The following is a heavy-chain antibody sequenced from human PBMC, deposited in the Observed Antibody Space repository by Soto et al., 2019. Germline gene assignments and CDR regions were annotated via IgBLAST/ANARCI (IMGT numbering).Heavy chain of an antibody. CDR2: FDPEDGET. V-gene: IGHV1-24*01. J-gene: IGHJ6*03. Sequence: ASVKVSCKVSGYTLTELSMHWVRQAPGKGLEWMGGFDPEDGETIYAQKFQGRVTMTEDTSTDTAYMELSSLRSEDTAVYYCALVRGFHYYMDVWGTGTTVTVSS. D-gene: IGHD3-10*01. CDR1: GYTLTELS. CDR3: ALVRGFHYYMDV.